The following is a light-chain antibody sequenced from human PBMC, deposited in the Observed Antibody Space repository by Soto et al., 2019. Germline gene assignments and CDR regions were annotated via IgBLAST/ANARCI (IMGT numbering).Light chain of an antibody. CDR2: EVS. V-gene: IGLV2-8*01. CDR1: SSDVGGYTY. CDR3: SSYAGSNNFVT. Sequence: QSVLTQPPSASGSPGQSVTISCTGTSSDVGGYTYVSWYQQHPGKAPKLITYEVSKRPSGVPDRFSGSKSGNTASLTVSGLQAEDEADYYCSSYAGSNNFVTFGGGTKLTVL. J-gene: IGLJ3*02.